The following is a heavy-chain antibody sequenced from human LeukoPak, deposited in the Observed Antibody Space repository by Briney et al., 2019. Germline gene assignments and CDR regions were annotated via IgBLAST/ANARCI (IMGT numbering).Heavy chain of an antibody. Sequence: SETLSLTCTVSSYSINSGYYWGWIRQPPGKGLEWIGSVDHSGGTYYNPSLRSRVSISVDTSKNQFSLKLSSVTAADTAVYSCAGFTFFRGVITFDYWGQGTLVTVSS. CDR3: AGFTFFRGVITFDY. D-gene: IGHD3-10*01. CDR1: SYSINSGYY. CDR2: VDHSGGT. J-gene: IGHJ4*02. V-gene: IGHV4-38-2*02.